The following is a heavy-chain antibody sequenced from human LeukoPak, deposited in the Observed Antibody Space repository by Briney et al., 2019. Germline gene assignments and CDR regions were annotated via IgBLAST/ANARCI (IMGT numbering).Heavy chain of an antibody. CDR2: IYSGGST. Sequence: GGSLRLSCAASGFTVSSNYMSWVRQAPGKGLEWVSVIYSGGSTYYADSVKGRFTISRDNSKNTLYLQMNSLRAEDTAVYYCARLAYCGGDCYYFDYWGQGTRVTVSS. CDR1: GFTVSSNY. V-gene: IGHV3-66*04. J-gene: IGHJ4*02. D-gene: IGHD2-21*02. CDR3: ARLAYCGGDCYYFDY.